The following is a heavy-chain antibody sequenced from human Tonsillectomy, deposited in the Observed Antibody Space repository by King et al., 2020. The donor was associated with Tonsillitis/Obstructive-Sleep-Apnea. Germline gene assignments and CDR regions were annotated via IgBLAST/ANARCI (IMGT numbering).Heavy chain of an antibody. CDR3: ARAYGDPSPFFDY. CDR2: ISVNNGNT. D-gene: IGHD4-17*01. J-gene: IGHJ4*02. CDR1: GYRFSSYG. V-gene: IGHV1-18*01. Sequence: QLVQSGAEVKKPGASVKVSCKASGYRFSSYGISWVRQAPGQGLEWMGWISVNNGNTNYAQKVQGRVIMTTETSTSTDYMELRSLRSDATAVYVCARAYGDPSPFFDYWGQGTLVTVSS.